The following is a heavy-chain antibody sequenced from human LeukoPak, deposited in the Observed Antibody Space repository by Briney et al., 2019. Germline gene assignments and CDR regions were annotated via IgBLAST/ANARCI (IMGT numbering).Heavy chain of an antibody. CDR2: VHAHGNEK. J-gene: IGHJ4*02. V-gene: IGHV3-7*03. CDR3: AKASWVSSTDAVR. Sequence: GGSLRLSWAAYGFSLSGYWMSWVRQAAGKGLDWVARVHAHGNEKYFVHSVKGRFTVSRDNAKNSLYLQMNSLRVEDTPIYYCAKASWVSSTDAVRWGQGTLVTVSS. CDR1: GFSLSGYW. D-gene: IGHD3-16*01.